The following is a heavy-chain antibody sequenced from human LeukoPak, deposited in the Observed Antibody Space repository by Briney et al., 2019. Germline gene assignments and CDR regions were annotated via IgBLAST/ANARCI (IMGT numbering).Heavy chain of an antibody. V-gene: IGHV3-30*02. CDR2: IRYDGTEE. CDR1: GFTFSTYG. J-gene: IGHJ4*02. CDR3: AKVGYGWYEVDY. Sequence: GGSLRLSCAASGFTFSTYGMHWVRQAPGKGLDWVAFIRYDGTEEYYADSVKDRFIVSRDNSKNTVYLQMNSLRDEDTAIYYCAKVGYGWYEVDYWGQGTLVTVSS. D-gene: IGHD6-19*01.